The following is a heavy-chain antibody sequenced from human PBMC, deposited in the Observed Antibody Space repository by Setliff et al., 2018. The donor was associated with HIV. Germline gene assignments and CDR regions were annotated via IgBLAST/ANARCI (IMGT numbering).Heavy chain of an antibody. D-gene: IGHD3-16*01. V-gene: IGHV1-18*01. CDR3: ARTVKTTLGDLLSPYYYYMDL. Sequence: ASVKVSCKASGYTFINYGITWVRQAPGQGLEWMGWMSTYSGNTDYAQNVQGRFTMTSDTSTTTAYMELRNLRSNDSAGYYCARTVKTTLGDLLSPYYYYMDLWGKGTTVTVSS. CDR2: MSTYSGNT. CDR1: GYTFINYG. J-gene: IGHJ6*03.